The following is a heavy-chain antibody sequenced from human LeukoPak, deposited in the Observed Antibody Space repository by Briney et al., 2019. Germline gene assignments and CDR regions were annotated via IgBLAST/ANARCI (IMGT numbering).Heavy chain of an antibody. D-gene: IGHD2-8*02. CDR3: ATLFNFHFTGAFYI. J-gene: IGHJ3*02. CDR1: GGTFIDFP. Sequence: SVKVSCKTSGGTFIDFPINWVRQAPGQGVEWMGRIIPRSGRLNYPQKFQDRVTITTDEHTKTNHMEVSRQRSEDTAIYYCATLFNFHFTGAFYIWGQGTLVIVSS. V-gene: IGHV1-69*05. CDR2: IIPRSGRL.